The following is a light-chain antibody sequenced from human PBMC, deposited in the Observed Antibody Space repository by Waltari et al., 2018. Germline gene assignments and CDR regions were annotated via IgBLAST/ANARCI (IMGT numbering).Light chain of an antibody. V-gene: IGLV3-21*01. Sequence: SSVLTQPPSVSLAPGKTARITCGGNKIGVKSVHWYQQKPGQAPVVVIYDDSDRPSGIPERFSGYNSGNTATLTISRVEAGDEADYYCQVWDSSTDHVVFGGGTKLTV. J-gene: IGLJ2*01. CDR1: KIGVKS. CDR2: DDS. CDR3: QVWDSSTDHVV.